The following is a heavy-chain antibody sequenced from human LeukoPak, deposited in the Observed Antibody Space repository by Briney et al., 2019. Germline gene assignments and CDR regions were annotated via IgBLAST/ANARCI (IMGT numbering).Heavy chain of an antibody. J-gene: IGHJ5*02. V-gene: IGHV5-51*01. CDR3: ARVGPRSTSRHWFDP. Sequence: GESLKISCKGSGYTFTNYWIGWVRQMPGKGLEWMGIIYPGDSDTKYSPSFQGQVTISVDKSISTAYLQWRSLKASDSALYYCARVGPRSTSRHWFDPWGQGTLITVSS. D-gene: IGHD2-2*01. CDR2: IYPGDSDT. CDR1: GYTFTNYW.